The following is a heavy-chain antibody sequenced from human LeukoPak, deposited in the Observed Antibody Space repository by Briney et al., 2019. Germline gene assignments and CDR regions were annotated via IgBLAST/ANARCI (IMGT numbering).Heavy chain of an antibody. CDR2: IYPRDSDT. J-gene: IGHJ4*02. V-gene: IGHV5-51*01. CDR3: ATIDYYAGDY. D-gene: IGHD3-16*01. CDR1: GYIFANRW. Sequence: GESLKISCKGSGYIFANRWIGWVRPLPGKGLEWMGIIYPRDSDTTYSPSFQGQVTISADKSISTAYLQWSSLKASDTAMYYCATIDYYAGDYWGQGTLVTVSS.